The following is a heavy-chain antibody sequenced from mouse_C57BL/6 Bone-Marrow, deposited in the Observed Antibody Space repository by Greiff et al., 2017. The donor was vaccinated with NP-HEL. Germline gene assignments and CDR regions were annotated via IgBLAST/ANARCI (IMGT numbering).Heavy chain of an antibody. CDR2: IYPGSGST. CDR3: AREGTEDEGFAY. V-gene: IGHV1-55*01. D-gene: IGHD2-14*01. CDR1: GYTFTSYW. J-gene: IGHJ3*01. Sequence: QVQLKESGAELVKPGASVKMSCKASGYTFTSYWITWVKQRPGQGLEWIGDIYPGSGSTNYNEKFKSKATLTVDTSSSTAYMQLSSLTSEDSAVYDCAREGTEDEGFAYWGQGTLVTVSA.